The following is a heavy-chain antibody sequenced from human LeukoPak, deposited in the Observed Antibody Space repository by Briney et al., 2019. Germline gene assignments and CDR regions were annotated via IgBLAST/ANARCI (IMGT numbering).Heavy chain of an antibody. CDR1: GFTFSSYS. CDR2: ISSSSSYI. D-gene: IGHD3-10*01. V-gene: IGHV3-21*01. Sequence: GGSLRLSCAASGFTFSSYSTNWVRQAPGKGLEWVSSISSSSSYIYYADSVKGRFTISRDNAKNSLYLQMNSLRAEDTAVYYCARVAGSDAFDIWGQGTMVTVSS. CDR3: ARVAGSDAFDI. J-gene: IGHJ3*02.